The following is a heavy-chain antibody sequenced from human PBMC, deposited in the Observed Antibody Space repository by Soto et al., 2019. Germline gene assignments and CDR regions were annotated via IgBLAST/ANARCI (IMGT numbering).Heavy chain of an antibody. CDR1: GYTFTSYG. Sequence: QVQLVQSGAEVKKPGASVKVSCKASGYTFTSYGISWVRQAPGQGLEWMGWISAYNGNTNYAQKLQGRVTMTTDTSTSTAYMELRRLRSDDTAVEYCARDVPSVDASFLFDYWGQGTLVTVSS. V-gene: IGHV1-18*01. CDR3: ARDVPSVDASFLFDY. D-gene: IGHD5-12*01. CDR2: ISAYNGNT. J-gene: IGHJ4*02.